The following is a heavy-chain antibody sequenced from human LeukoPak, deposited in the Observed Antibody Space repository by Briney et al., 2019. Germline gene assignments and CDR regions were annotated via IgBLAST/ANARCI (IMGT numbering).Heavy chain of an antibody. CDR1: GYTFTSFI. Sequence: ASVKVSCKASGYTFTSFIIHWVRQAPGQGLEWMGRVNPRGGSTNYARKFQGRVTMTGDTSANTVYMELNSLRPEDTAIYYCARDLGYCSSGTCPYFDNWGQGTLVTISS. D-gene: IGHD2-15*01. V-gene: IGHV1-46*01. CDR2: VNPRGGST. J-gene: IGHJ4*02. CDR3: ARDLGYCSSGTCPYFDN.